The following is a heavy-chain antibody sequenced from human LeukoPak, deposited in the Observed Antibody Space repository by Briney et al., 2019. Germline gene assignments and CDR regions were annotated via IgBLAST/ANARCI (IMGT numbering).Heavy chain of an antibody. D-gene: IGHD2-15*01. CDR2: IIPNFGTA. Sequence: GASVKVSCKASGGTFSSYAISWVRQAPGQGLEWMGGIIPNFGTANYAQKFQGRVTITADESTSTAYMELSSLRSEDTAVYYCARSLHVVVVAATTGDAFDIWGQGTMVTVSS. CDR1: GGTFSSYA. V-gene: IGHV1-69*13. CDR3: ARSLHVVVVAATTGDAFDI. J-gene: IGHJ3*02.